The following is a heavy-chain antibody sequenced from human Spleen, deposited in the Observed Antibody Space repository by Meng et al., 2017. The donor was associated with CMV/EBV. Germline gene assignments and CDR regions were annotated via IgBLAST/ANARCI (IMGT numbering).Heavy chain of an antibody. D-gene: IGHD3-10*01. V-gene: IGHV3-66*02. CDR3: ANLSPWFGEISNFDY. J-gene: IGHJ4*02. Sequence: GESLKISCAASGFTVSSNFMNWVRQAPGKGLEWVLVVYSGGNTYYADSVKGRFTISRDNSKNALHLQMNSLGAEDTAVYYCANLSPWFGEISNFDYWGQGTLVTVS. CDR2: VYSGGNT. CDR1: GFTVSSNF.